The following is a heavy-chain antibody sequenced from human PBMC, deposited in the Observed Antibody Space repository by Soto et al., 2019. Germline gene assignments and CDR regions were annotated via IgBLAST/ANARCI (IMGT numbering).Heavy chain of an antibody. D-gene: IGHD7-27*01. CDR1: GFTFSSYG. J-gene: IGHJ6*02. Sequence: QVQLVESGGGVVQPGRSLRLSCAASGFTFSSYGMHWVRQAPGKGLEWVAVISYDGSNKYYADSVKGRFTISRDNSKNTLYLQMNRLRAEDTAVYYCAKEALGWGFRYYYYGMDVWGQGTTVTVSS. CDR2: ISYDGSNK. V-gene: IGHV3-30*18. CDR3: AKEALGWGFRYYYYGMDV.